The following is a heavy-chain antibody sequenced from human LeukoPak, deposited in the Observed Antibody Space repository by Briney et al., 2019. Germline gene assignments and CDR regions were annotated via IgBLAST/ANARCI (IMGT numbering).Heavy chain of an antibody. J-gene: IGHJ4*02. V-gene: IGHV5-51*01. D-gene: IGHD3-22*01. CDR1: GYIFSDYW. CDR2: IYAGDSDT. CDR3: ARGGGYFLSPGSGYFDF. Sequence: GESLKISCRGSGYIFSDYWIGWVRQMPGRGLEWMGIIYAGDSDTRYMPSFQGQVTISADKSINTANLQWSSLKASDTAVYFCARGGGYFLSPGSGYFDFWAQGPLAPVPS.